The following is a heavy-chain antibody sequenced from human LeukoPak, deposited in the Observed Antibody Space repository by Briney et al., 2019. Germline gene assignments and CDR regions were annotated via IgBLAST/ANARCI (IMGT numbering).Heavy chain of an antibody. CDR3: AKDRSSSGPGVRFDP. D-gene: IGHD6-13*01. Sequence: GGSLRLSCAASGFIFSSYAMSWVRQAPGKGLEWVSTISGSGGNTYYADSVKGRFTISRDNAKNTVYMQMNSLRADDTAIYYCAKDRSSSGPGVRFDPWGQGALVTVSS. CDR1: GFIFSSYA. CDR2: ISGSGGNT. V-gene: IGHV3-23*01. J-gene: IGHJ5*02.